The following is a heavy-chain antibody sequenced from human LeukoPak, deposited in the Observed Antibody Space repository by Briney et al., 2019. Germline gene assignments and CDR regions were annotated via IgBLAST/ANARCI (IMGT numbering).Heavy chain of an antibody. D-gene: IGHD2/OR15-2a*01. V-gene: IGHV4-38-2*02. CDR3: ARTNIGPYWFGP. CDR1: GYSISSGYY. Sequence: SETLSLTCTVSGYSISSGYYWGWIRQPPGEGLEWIGSIYHSGSTYYNPSLKSRVTISVDTSKNKFSLNLTYVTAADTAVYYCARTNIGPYWFGPWGQGTLVTVSS. J-gene: IGHJ5*02. CDR2: IYHSGST.